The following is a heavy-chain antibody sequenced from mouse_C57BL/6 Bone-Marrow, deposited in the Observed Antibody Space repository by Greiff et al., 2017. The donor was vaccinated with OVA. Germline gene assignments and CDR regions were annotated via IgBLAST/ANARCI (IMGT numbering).Heavy chain of an antibody. J-gene: IGHJ2*01. CDR3: TRGNIGYSNLDY. D-gene: IGHD2-5*01. Sequence: VQLQQSGAELVKPGASVKLSCTASGFNIKDYYMHWVKQRTEQGLEWIGRIDPEDGETKYAPKFQGKATITADKSSSTAYMELRSLTSEDSAVYYCTRGNIGYSNLDYWGQGTTLTVSS. CDR2: IDPEDGET. CDR1: GFNIKDYY. V-gene: IGHV14-2*01.